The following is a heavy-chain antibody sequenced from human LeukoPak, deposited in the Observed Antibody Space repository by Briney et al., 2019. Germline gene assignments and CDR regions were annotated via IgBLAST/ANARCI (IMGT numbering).Heavy chain of an antibody. Sequence: GGSLRLSCAASGFTFSSYSMNWVRQAPGKGLEWVSYISSSSSTIYYADSVKGRFTISRDNAKNSLYLQMNSLRAEDTAVYYCARVGLEMAAGIWGQGTLVTVSS. J-gene: IGHJ4*02. V-gene: IGHV3-48*01. D-gene: IGHD5-24*01. CDR2: ISSSSSTI. CDR3: ARVGLEMAAGI. CDR1: GFTFSSYS.